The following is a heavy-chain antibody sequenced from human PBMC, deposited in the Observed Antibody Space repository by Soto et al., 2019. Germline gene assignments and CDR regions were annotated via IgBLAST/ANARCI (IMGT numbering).Heavy chain of an antibody. Sequence: QVQLVESGGGVVQPGRSLRLSCAASGFTFSIYGMHWVCQAPGKGLEWVAVISYDGSNKYYADSVKGRFTISRDNSKNTLYLQMNSLRGEDTAVYYCAKETVEYYFDYWGQGTLVTVSS. CDR1: GFTFSIYG. V-gene: IGHV3-30*18. CDR3: AKETVEYYFDY. D-gene: IGHD3-3*01. J-gene: IGHJ4*02. CDR2: ISYDGSNK.